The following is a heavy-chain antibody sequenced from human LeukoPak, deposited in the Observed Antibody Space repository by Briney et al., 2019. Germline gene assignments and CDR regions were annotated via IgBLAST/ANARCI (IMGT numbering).Heavy chain of an antibody. J-gene: IGHJ3*02. D-gene: IGHD2-15*01. Sequence: SETLSLTCTVSGGSISSYYWSWNRQPPGTGLEWNGYIYYSGSTNYNPSLKSRVTISVDTPKNHFSLKLSSVTAADTAVYYCARGGGTGAFDIWGQGTMVTVSS. V-gene: IGHV4-59*01. CDR3: ARGGGTGAFDI. CDR2: IYYSGST. CDR1: GGSISSYY.